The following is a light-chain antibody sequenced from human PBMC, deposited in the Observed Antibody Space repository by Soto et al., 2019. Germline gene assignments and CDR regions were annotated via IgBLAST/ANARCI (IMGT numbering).Light chain of an antibody. Sequence: DIVMTQSPDSLAVSLGERATINCKSSQSVLYNSNNKNYLAWYQQKPGLPPKLLIYWASTREYGVPDRFSGSGSGTDFTLTISSLQAEDVAVYYCQQYYSSPQTFGQGTKVEIK. CDR2: WAS. J-gene: IGKJ1*01. CDR3: QQYYSSPQT. V-gene: IGKV4-1*01. CDR1: QSVLYNSNNKNY.